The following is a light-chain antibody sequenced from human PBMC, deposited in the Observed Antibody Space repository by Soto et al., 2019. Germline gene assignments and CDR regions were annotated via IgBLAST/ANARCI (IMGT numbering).Light chain of an antibody. Sequence: QSALTQPPSVSGAPGQRVTISCTGSSSNIGAGYDVHWYQQLPGTAPKLLIYDNNNRPSGVPDRFSGSKSGTSASLAITGLQAEDEADYYCQSYDISLSGVIFGGGTKLTVL. CDR2: DNN. J-gene: IGLJ2*01. V-gene: IGLV1-40*01. CDR1: SSNIGAGYD. CDR3: QSYDISLSGVI.